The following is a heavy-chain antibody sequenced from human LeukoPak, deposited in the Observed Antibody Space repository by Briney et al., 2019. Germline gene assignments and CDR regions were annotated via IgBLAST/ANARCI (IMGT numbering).Heavy chain of an antibody. CDR2: TIPIFGTA. Sequence: ASVKVSCKASGGTFSSYAISWVRQAPGQGLEWMGRTIPIFGTANYAQKFQGRVTITTDESTSTAYMELSSLRSEDTAVYYCARTAEGYFLTGYYYDYWGQGTLVTVSS. CDR1: GGTFSSYA. CDR3: ARTAEGYFLTGYYYDY. D-gene: IGHD3/OR15-3a*01. J-gene: IGHJ4*02. V-gene: IGHV1-69*05.